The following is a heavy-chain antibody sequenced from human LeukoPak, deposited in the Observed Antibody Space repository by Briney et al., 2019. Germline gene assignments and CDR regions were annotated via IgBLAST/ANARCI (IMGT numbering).Heavy chain of an antibody. Sequence: PGRSLRLSCAASGFTFDGYAMHWVRQAPGKGLEWVSGISWNSGSISYADSVKGRFTISRDNAKNSLYLQMNSLRAEDTALYYCAKDMGYCSSTSCYTSGDYYYYGMDVWGQGTTVTVSS. CDR1: GFTFDGYA. V-gene: IGHV3-9*01. CDR2: ISWNSGSI. J-gene: IGHJ6*02. D-gene: IGHD2-2*02. CDR3: AKDMGYCSSTSCYTSGDYYYYGMDV.